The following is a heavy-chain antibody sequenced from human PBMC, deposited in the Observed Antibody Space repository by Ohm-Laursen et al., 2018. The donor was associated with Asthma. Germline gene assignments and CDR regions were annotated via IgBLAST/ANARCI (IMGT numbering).Heavy chain of an antibody. J-gene: IGHJ6*02. CDR2: ISSTSSTI. D-gene: IGHD3-3*01. V-gene: IGHV3-48*04. Sequence: SLRLSCSASGFTFSSYAMNWVRQAPGKGLEWVSSISSTSSTIYYADSVKGRFTISRDNAKNSLYLQMNSLRAEDTAVYYCARELRITIFGVAGYYYGMDVWGQGTTVTVSS. CDR3: ARELRITIFGVAGYYYGMDV. CDR1: GFTFSSYA.